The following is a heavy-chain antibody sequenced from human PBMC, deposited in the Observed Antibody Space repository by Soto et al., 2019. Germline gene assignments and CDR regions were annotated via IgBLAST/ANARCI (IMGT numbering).Heavy chain of an antibody. CDR2: INPNSGGT. J-gene: IGHJ4*02. CDR3: ARDGSTVTTWYFDY. D-gene: IGHD4-4*01. CDR1: GYTFTGYY. V-gene: IGHV1-2*04. Sequence: GASVKVSCKASGYTFTGYYMHWVRQAPGQGLEWMGWINPNSGGTNYAQKFQGWVTMTRDTSISTAYMELSRLRSDDTAVYYCARDGSTVTTWYFDYWGQGTLVTVSS.